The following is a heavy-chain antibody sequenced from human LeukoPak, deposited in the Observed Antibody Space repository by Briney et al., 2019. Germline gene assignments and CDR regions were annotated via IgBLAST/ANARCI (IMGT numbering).Heavy chain of an antibody. CDR3: ARVPSWKGYMDV. D-gene: IGHD1-1*01. V-gene: IGHV3-48*01. Sequence: GGSLRLSCAASGFTFSSYSMNWVRQAPGKGLEWVSYISSSSSTIYYADSVKGRFTISRDNAKNSLYLQMNSLRAEDTAVYYCARVPSWKGYMDVWGKGTTVTVSS. CDR1: GFTFSSYS. CDR2: ISSSSSTI. J-gene: IGHJ6*03.